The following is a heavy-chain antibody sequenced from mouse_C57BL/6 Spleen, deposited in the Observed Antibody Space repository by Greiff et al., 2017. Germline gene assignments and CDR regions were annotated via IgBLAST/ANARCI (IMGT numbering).Heavy chain of an antibody. Sequence: EVKLVESGGGLVQPGGSLSLSCAASGFTFTDYYMSWVRQPPGKALEWLGFIRNKANGYTTEYSASVKGRFTISRDNYQNILYLQMNALGAEDSATYYCARCDYDKGAWFAYWGQGTLVTVS. D-gene: IGHD2-4*01. CDR1: GFTFTDYY. V-gene: IGHV7-3*01. CDR2: IRNKANGYTT. CDR3: ARCDYDKGAWFAY. J-gene: IGHJ3*01.